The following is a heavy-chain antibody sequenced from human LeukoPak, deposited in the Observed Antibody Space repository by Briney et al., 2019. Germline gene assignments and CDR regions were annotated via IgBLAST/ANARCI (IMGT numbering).Heavy chain of an antibody. J-gene: IGHJ4*02. CDR3: ARDLGGDYDY. Sequence: SVKVSCTASGHIFTVDSIHWVRQAPGQGLEWLGWVHLNGGGTYRAQKFEGRVTMTRDTSISTAYMELSRLRSDDTAVYYCARDLGGDYDYWGQGTLVTVSS. CDR1: GHIFTVDS. D-gene: IGHD4-17*01. CDR2: VHLNGGGT. V-gene: IGHV1-2*02.